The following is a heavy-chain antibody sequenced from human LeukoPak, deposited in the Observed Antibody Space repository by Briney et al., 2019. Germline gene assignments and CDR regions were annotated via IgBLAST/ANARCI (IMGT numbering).Heavy chain of an antibody. CDR2: IYYSGST. V-gene: IGHV4-39*01. CDR1: GGTISSSSYY. Sequence: PSETLSLTCTVSGGTISSSSYYWVWIRQPPGKGLEWIGSIYYSGSTYYNPSLKSRVTISVDTSKNQFSLKLSAVTAADTAVYYCARAPGDFDLWGRGTLVTVSS. CDR3: ARAPGDFDL. J-gene: IGHJ2*01.